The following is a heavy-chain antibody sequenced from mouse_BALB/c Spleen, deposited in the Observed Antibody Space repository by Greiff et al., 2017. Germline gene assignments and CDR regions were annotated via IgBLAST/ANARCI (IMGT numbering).Heavy chain of an antibody. CDR2: IDPSDSYT. J-gene: IGHJ4*01. CDR1: GYTFTSYW. Sequence: QVQLKQPGAELVKPGASVKLSCKASGYTFTSYWMHWVKQRPGQGLEWIGEIDPSDSYTNYNQKFKGKATLTVDKSSSTAYMQLSSLTSEDSAVYDCARGLGLRRRGAMDYWGQGTTVTVSS. CDR3: ARGLGLRRRGAMDY. D-gene: IGHD2-2*01. V-gene: IGHV1-69*02.